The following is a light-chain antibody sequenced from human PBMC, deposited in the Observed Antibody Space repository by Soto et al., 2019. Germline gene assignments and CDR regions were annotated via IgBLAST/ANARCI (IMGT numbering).Light chain of an antibody. CDR2: GVS. J-gene: IGLJ2*01. CDR1: SSDVGAYDY. V-gene: IGLV2-14*03. Sequence: QSALTEPASVSGSPGQSITISCTGTSSDVGAYDYVSWYQQHPGNAPQLMIYGVSNRPSGVSDRFSGSKSGNTASLTISGLQAEDEADYYCGSYTGSSVIFGGGTKLTVL. CDR3: GSYTGSSVI.